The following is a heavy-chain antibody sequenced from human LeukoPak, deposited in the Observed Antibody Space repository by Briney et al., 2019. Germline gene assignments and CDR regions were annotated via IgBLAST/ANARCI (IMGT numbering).Heavy chain of an antibody. CDR3: ARLIVPPTRPIDY. J-gene: IGHJ4*02. D-gene: IGHD2/OR15-2a*01. Sequence: SETLSLTCAVSGYSIRSGYFWGWIRQPPGKGLEWIGSIYHSGTTYYNPSLKSRVTISIDTSKNRFSLNLGSVTAADTAVYYCARLIVPPTRPIDYWGQGTLVTVSS. CDR1: GYSIRSGYF. V-gene: IGHV4-38-2*01. CDR2: IYHSGTT.